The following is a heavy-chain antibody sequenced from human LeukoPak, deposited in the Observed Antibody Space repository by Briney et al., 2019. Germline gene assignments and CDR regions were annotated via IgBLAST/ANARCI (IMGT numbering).Heavy chain of an antibody. CDR3: ARERWLQFGDDAFDI. V-gene: IGHV4-61*02. Sequence: SETLSLTCTVSGGSISRGDYYWTWIRQPAGKGLEWIGRIYTSGSTNYNPSLKSRVTTSLDMSKKQFSLKMSSVTAADTAVYFCARERWLQFGDDAFDIWGQGTMVIVSS. CDR1: GGSISRGDYY. D-gene: IGHD5-24*01. CDR2: IYTSGST. J-gene: IGHJ3*02.